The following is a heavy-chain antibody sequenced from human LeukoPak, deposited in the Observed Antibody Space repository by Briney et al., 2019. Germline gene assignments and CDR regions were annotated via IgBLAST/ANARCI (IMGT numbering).Heavy chain of an antibody. CDR3: ARAGRYSGYDFDY. CDR2: IKQDGTEK. D-gene: IGHD5-12*01. Sequence: PGGSLRLSCAASGFTFSSYWMSWVRQAPGKGLEWVANIKQDGTEKYFVDSVKGRFTISRDNAKNSLTLQMNSLRAEDTAVYYCARAGRYSGYDFDYWGQGTLVTVSS. V-gene: IGHV3-7*01. J-gene: IGHJ4*02. CDR1: GFTFSSYW.